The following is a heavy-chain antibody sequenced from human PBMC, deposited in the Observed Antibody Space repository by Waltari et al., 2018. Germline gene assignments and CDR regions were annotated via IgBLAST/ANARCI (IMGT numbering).Heavy chain of an antibody. CDR2: ISSSSSYR. CDR1: GFTFSSYS. Sequence: EVQLVESGGGLVKPGGSLRLSCAASGFTFSSYSMNWVRQAPGKGLEWVSSISSSSSYRYYSDAVKGRFTISRDNAKNSLYLQMNSLRAEDTAVYYCARDPYCGGDCYSIGGDYWGQGTLVTVSS. CDR3: ARDPYCGGDCYSIGGDY. D-gene: IGHD2-21*01. J-gene: IGHJ4*02. V-gene: IGHV3-21*01.